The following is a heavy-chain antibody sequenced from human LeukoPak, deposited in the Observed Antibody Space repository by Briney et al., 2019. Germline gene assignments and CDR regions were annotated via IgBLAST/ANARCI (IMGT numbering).Heavy chain of an antibody. J-gene: IGHJ4*02. Sequence: SCKASGGTFSSYAISWVRQAPGKGLEWVLAISGSGGSTYYADSVKGRFTISRDNSKNTLYLQMNSLRAEDTAVYYCAKLGGNSGFYWGQGTLVTVSS. CDR3: AKLGGNSGFY. CDR1: GGTFSSYA. V-gene: IGHV3-23*01. D-gene: IGHD4-23*01. CDR2: ISGSGGST.